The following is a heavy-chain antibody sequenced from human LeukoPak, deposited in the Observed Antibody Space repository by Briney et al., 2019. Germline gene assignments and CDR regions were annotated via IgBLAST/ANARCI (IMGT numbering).Heavy chain of an antibody. CDR1: GFTFSSYE. V-gene: IGHV3-48*03. CDR3: ARAYYGSGSYYNWWFDP. CDR2: ISSSGSTI. J-gene: IGHJ5*02. D-gene: IGHD3-10*01. Sequence: GGSLRLSCAASGFTFSSYEMNWVRQAPGKGLEWVSYISSSGSTIYYADSVRGRFTISRDNAKNSLYLQMNSLRAEDTAVYYCARAYYGSGSYYNWWFDPWGQGTLVTVSS.